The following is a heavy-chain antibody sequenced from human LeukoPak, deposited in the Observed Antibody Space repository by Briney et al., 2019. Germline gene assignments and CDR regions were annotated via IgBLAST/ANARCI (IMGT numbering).Heavy chain of an antibody. D-gene: IGHD3-22*01. Sequence: GGSLRLSCVPSGFSFSNYAMSWVRQAPGKGLEWVSSISGSGGSTHYVDSVKGRFAISRDKTKNTLYLQMNSLRAEDTAVYYCAKSSYYDASGYYREYYFDSWGQGTLVTVSS. J-gene: IGHJ4*02. CDR2: ISGSGGST. CDR3: AKSSYYDASGYYREYYFDS. CDR1: GFSFSNYA. V-gene: IGHV3-23*01.